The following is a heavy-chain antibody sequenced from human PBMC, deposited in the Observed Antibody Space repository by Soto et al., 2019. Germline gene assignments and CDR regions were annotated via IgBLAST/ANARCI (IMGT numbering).Heavy chain of an antibody. D-gene: IGHD2-15*01. CDR3: ARTYCSGVTCCGIPLWH. Sequence: EVQLVESGGGLVQPGGSLRLSCAASGFTFSSYWMSWVRQAPGKGLQWVANIKQDGSDKYYVDSVKGRFTISRDNAKNALYLEMNSLRAEDTSVYYCARTYCSGVTCCGIPLWHWGQGTLVTVSS. J-gene: IGHJ4*02. V-gene: IGHV3-7*04. CDR2: IKQDGSDK. CDR1: GFTFSSYW.